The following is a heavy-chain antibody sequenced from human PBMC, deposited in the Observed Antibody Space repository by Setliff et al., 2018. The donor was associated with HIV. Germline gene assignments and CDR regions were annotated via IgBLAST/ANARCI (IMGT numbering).Heavy chain of an antibody. CDR2: LYVSGDT. V-gene: IGHV4-4*07. CDR1: DDPISSYY. D-gene: IGHD2-15*01. CDR3: ALTGHRLLRGYMDV. Sequence: SETLSLTCYVTDDPISSYYWSWVRQPAGKGLEWIGRLYVSGDTNYNPSPKSRVTMSLDTSKKHFSLNLESVTAADTAVYYCALTGHRLLRGYMDVWGKGTTVTVSS. J-gene: IGHJ6*03.